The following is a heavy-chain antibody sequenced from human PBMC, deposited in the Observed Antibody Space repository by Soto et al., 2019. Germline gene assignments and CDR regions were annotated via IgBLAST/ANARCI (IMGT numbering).Heavy chain of an antibody. CDR2: ISYDGNNE. D-gene: IGHD1-26*01. V-gene: IGHV3-30-3*01. J-gene: IGHJ3*02. CDR1: GFTFSAYT. Sequence: QVQLVESGGGVVQPGRSLRLSCAASGFTFSAYTMHWVRQPPGKGLECVAVISYDGNNERYTDPVKGRFTVSRDNSKRTLYLQMNSLKSEDTAVYYCARDGYSGRSDGFEIWGQGTMVTVSS. CDR3: ARDGYSGRSDGFEI.